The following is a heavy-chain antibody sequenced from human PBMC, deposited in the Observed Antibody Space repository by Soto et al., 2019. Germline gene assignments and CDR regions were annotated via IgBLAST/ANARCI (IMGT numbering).Heavy chain of an antibody. CDR3: ATVPPRIVVVLAEFPT. CDR2: TYHNGIT. CDR1: GTSISSSYW. J-gene: IGHJ4*02. V-gene: IGHV4-4*02. Sequence: QVQLKQSGPGLVRPSGTLSLTCRVSGTSISSSYWWAWVRQSPGKGLEWIGETYHNGITKYNPFRKSRVSMSIDKSNKQFSLNLTSVTAADTAVYYCATVPPRIVVVLAEFPTWGQGTLVTVSS. D-gene: IGHD2-21*01.